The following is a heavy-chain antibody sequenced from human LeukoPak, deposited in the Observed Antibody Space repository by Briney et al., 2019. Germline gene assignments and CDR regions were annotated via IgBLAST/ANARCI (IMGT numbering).Heavy chain of an antibody. Sequence: GGSLRLSCAASGFTVSTNYMSRVRQAPGKGLEWVSVIYSGGSTYYADSVKGRFTISRDNAKNSLYLQMNSLRADDTAVYYCAREFSSVLPHYFDYWGQGTLVTVSS. D-gene: IGHD4/OR15-4a*01. J-gene: IGHJ4*02. CDR2: IYSGGST. V-gene: IGHV3-53*01. CDR3: AREFSSVLPHYFDY. CDR1: GFTVSTNY.